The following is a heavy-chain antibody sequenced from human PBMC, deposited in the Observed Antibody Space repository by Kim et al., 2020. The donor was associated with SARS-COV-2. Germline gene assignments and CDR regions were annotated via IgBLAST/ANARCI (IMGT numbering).Heavy chain of an antibody. D-gene: IGHD3-16*01. CDR3: ARGTDGGGNWFDP. Sequence: GGSLRLSCAASGFTFSSYGMHWVRQAPGKGLEWVAVIWYDGSNKYYADSVKGRFTISRDNSKNTLYLQMNSLRAEDTAVYYCARGTDGGGNWFDPWGQGTLVTVSS. V-gene: IGHV3-33*01. J-gene: IGHJ5*02. CDR2: IWYDGSNK. CDR1: GFTFSSYG.